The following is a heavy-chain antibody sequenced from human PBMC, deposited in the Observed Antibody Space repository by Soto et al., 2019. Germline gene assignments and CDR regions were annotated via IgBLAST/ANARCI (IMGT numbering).Heavy chain of an antibody. Sequence: SETLSLTCTVSGGSISSYYWSWIRQPPGKGLEWIGYIYYSGSTNYNPSLKSRVTISVDTSKNQFSLKLSSVTAADTAVYYCARRMITFGGVIAHYYMDVWGKGTTVTVSS. J-gene: IGHJ6*03. V-gene: IGHV4-59*08. CDR1: GGSISSYY. CDR3: ARRMITFGGVIAHYYMDV. CDR2: IYYSGST. D-gene: IGHD3-16*02.